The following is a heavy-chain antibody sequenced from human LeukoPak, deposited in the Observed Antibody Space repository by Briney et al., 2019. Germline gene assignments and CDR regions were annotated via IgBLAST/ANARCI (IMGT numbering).Heavy chain of an antibody. J-gene: IGHJ4*02. CDR2: IGGSGGST. CDR1: EFTFSSYA. V-gene: IGHV3-23*01. D-gene: IGHD3-10*01. Sequence: GGSLRLSCAASEFTFSSYAMSWVRQAPGKGLEWVSAIGGSGGSTYYADSVKGRFTISRDNSKNTLYLQMNSLRAEDTAVYYCAKVRILVGSGSWDYWGQGTLVTVSS. CDR3: AKVRILVGSGSWDY.